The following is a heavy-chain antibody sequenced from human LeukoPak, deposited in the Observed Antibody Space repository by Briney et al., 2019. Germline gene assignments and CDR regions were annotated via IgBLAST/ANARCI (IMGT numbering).Heavy chain of an antibody. J-gene: IGHJ4*02. V-gene: IGHV4-59*01. CDR3: AICQRGYFDY. CDR2: IYYSGST. CDR1: GGSISSYY. Sequence: SETLSLTCTVSGGSISSYYWSWIRQPPGKGLEWIGYIYYSGSTNYNPSLKSRVTISVDTSKNQFSLKLSSVTAADTAVYYCAICQRGYFDYWGQGTLVTVSS.